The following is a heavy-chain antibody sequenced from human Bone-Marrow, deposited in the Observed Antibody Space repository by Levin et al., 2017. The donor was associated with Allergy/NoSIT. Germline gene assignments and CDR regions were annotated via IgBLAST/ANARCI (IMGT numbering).Heavy chain of an antibody. V-gene: IGHV4-4*07. Sequence: ASETLSLTCTLSGGSVSSYYWSWVRQSAGKGLEWIGLIYTSGSTNYNPSLKSRVTMSLDTSKNQFSLKVRSVTAADTAIYYCATWGKVDGDYYYGLDVWGRGTTVTVSS. CDR2: IYTSGST. D-gene: IGHD3-16*01. CDR3: ATWGKVDGDYYYGLDV. J-gene: IGHJ6*02. CDR1: GGSVSSYY.